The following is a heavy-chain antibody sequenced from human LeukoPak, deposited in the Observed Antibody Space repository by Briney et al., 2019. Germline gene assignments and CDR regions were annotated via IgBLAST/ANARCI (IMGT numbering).Heavy chain of an antibody. D-gene: IGHD3-10*01. J-gene: IGHJ4*02. CDR1: GGSISSSSYY. CDR3: ARDPGSGDWYGHFDY. Sequence: SETLSLTCTVSGGSISSSSYYWGWIRQPPGKGLEWIGSIYYSGSTYYNPSLKSRVTISVDTSKNQFSLKLSSVTAADTAVYYCARDPGSGDWYGHFDYWGQGTLVTVSS. V-gene: IGHV4-39*07. CDR2: IYYSGST.